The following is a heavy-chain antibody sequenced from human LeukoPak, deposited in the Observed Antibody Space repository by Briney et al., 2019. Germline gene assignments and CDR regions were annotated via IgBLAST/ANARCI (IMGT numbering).Heavy chain of an antibody. J-gene: IGHJ4*02. Sequence: TGGSLRLSCAASGLTFSTYGMNWVRQAPGKGLEWVANIKQDGSEKYYVASVKGRFTISRDNAKNSLYLQMNSLRAEDTAVYYCARAHYGDYVDYWGQGTLVTVSS. CDR3: ARAHYGDYVDY. V-gene: IGHV3-7*01. CDR1: GLTFSTYG. CDR2: IKQDGSEK. D-gene: IGHD4-17*01.